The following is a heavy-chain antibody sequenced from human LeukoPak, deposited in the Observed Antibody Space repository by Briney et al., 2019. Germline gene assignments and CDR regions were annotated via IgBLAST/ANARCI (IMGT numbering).Heavy chain of an antibody. CDR1: GYTFTGYY. Sequence: ASVKVSCKASGYTFTGYYMHWVRQAPGQGLEWMGWINPNSGGTNYAQKFQGRVTMTRDTSISTAYMELSRLRSDDTAVYYCARGQSLVSKYYFDYWGQGTLVTVSS. J-gene: IGHJ4*02. CDR2: INPNSGGT. V-gene: IGHV1-2*02. CDR3: ARGQSLVSKYYFDY. D-gene: IGHD6-19*01.